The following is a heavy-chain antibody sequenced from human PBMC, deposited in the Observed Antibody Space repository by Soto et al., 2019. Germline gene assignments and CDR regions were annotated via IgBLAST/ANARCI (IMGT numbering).Heavy chain of an antibody. CDR1: GGSISRYY. D-gene: IGHD3-10*01. CDR3: ARDPGSGSYYGWFDP. Sequence: QVLLQESGPGLVKPSETLSLTCTVSGGSISRYYWNWIRQPPGEGLEWIGYIYYSGSTNYNPSLKSRVTISVDTSKNQFSLKLSSVTAADTAVYYCARDPGSGSYYGWFDPWGQGTLVTVSS. V-gene: IGHV4-59*01. CDR2: IYYSGST. J-gene: IGHJ5*02.